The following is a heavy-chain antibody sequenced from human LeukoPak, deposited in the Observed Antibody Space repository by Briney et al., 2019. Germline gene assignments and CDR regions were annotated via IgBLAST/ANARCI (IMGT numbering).Heavy chain of an antibody. Sequence: QPGRSLRLSCAASGFTFSSYSMNWVRQAPGKGLEWVSYISSSSSTIYYADSVKGRFTISRDNAKNSLYLQMNSLRAEDTAVYYCARVSTVAGDYWGQGTLVTVSS. CDR1: GFTFSSYS. D-gene: IGHD6-19*01. J-gene: IGHJ4*02. CDR2: ISSSSSTI. V-gene: IGHV3-48*04. CDR3: ARVSTVAGDY.